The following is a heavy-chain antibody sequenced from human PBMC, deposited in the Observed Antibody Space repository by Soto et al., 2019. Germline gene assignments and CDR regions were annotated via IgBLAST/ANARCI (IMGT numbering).Heavy chain of an antibody. D-gene: IGHD1-26*01. CDR3: AKDGSHNFDY. V-gene: IGHV3-30*18. Sequence: QVQLLESGGGVVQPGRSLRLSCAASGFTFSHYAMHWVRQAPGKGLEWVALMSYDGSNEYYADSVQGRFTISRDNSKNTLYLQMNSVRAEDTAVYYCAKDGSHNFDYWGQGTLVTVSS. J-gene: IGHJ4*02. CDR1: GFTFSHYA. CDR2: MSYDGSNE.